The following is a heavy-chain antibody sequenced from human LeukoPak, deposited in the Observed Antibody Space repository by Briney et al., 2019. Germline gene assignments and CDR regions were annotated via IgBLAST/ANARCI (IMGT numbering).Heavy chain of an antibody. CDR1: GFTFSSYA. Sequence: GGSLRLSCAASGFTFSSYAMHWVRQAPGKGLEWVAVKSYDGSNKYYADSVKGRFTISRDNSKNTLSLQMNSLRAEDTAVYYCARRAATGSNALDYWGQGTLVTVSS. CDR2: KSYDGSNK. V-gene: IGHV3-30-3*01. D-gene: IGHD6-13*01. CDR3: ARRAATGSNALDY. J-gene: IGHJ4*02.